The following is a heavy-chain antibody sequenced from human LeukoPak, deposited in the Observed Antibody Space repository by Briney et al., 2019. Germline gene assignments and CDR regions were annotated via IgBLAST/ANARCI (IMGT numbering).Heavy chain of an antibody. CDR2: ISSSSSYI. CDR3: ARDYSSSWYGDHYYGIDV. Sequence: PGGSLRLSCAASGLTFSSYSMNWVRQAPGKGLEWVSSISSSSSYIYYADSVKGRFTISRDNAKNSLYLQMNSLRAEDTAMYYCARDYSSSWYGDHYYGIDVWGQGTTVTVSS. V-gene: IGHV3-21*01. CDR1: GLTFSSYS. D-gene: IGHD6-13*01. J-gene: IGHJ6*02.